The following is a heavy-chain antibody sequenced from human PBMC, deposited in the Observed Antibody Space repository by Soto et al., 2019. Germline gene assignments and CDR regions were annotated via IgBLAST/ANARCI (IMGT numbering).Heavy chain of an antibody. V-gene: IGHV4-61*01. CDR1: GGSVSGDKNY. D-gene: IGHD3-16*01. CDR2: ISYSGAT. CDR3: ATSPRFAFDF. Sequence: QVQLQESGPGLVKPSETLSLICTVSGGSVSGDKNYWSWIRQSPGKGLEWIGYISYSGATNYNPSLKSRLTISVDRSKNQFALKLSSVTASDTALYYCATSPRFAFDFWGQGTTVLVSS. J-gene: IGHJ3*01.